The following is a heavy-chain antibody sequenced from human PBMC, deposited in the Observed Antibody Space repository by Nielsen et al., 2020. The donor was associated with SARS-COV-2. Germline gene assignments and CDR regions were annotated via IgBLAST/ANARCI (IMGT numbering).Heavy chain of an antibody. V-gene: IGHV6-1*01. CDR3: ARGLGSGWYGVVDY. CDR2: TYYRSKWYN. CDR1: GDSVSSNSAA. J-gene: IGHJ4*02. Sequence: LRLSCAISGDSVSSNSAAWNWIRQSPSRGLEWLGRTYYRSKWYNDYAVSVKSRITINPDTSKNQFSLQLNSVTPEDTAVYYCARGLGSGWYGVVDYWGQGTLVTVSS. D-gene: IGHD6-19*01.